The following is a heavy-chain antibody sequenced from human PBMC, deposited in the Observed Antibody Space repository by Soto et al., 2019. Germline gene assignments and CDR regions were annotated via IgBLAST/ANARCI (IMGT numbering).Heavy chain of an antibody. CDR2: IDPSDSYT. CDR3: ARHRGPYYYDSSGYYYVDYFDY. CDR1: GYSFTSYW. J-gene: IGHJ4*02. D-gene: IGHD3-22*01. V-gene: IGHV5-10-1*01. Sequence: PGESLKISCKGSGYSFTSYWISWVRQMPGKGLEWMGRIDPSDSYTNYSPSFQGHVTISADKSISTAYLQWSSLKASDTAMYYCARHRGPYYYDSSGYYYVDYFDYWGQGTLVTVSS.